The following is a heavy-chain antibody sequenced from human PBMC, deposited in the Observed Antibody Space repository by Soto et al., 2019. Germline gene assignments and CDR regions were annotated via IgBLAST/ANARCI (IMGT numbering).Heavy chain of an antibody. CDR1: GYSFTSYW. J-gene: IGHJ6*02. CDR2: IYPGDSDT. V-gene: IGHV5-51*01. D-gene: IGHD3-3*01. Sequence: PGESLKISCKGSGYSFTSYWIGWVRQMPWKGLEWMGIIYPGDSDTRYSPSFQGQVTISADKSISTAYLQWSSLKASDTAMYYCARQRNNYDFWSGYYGSGDYYYGMDVWGQGTTVTVSS. CDR3: ARQRNNYDFWSGYYGSGDYYYGMDV.